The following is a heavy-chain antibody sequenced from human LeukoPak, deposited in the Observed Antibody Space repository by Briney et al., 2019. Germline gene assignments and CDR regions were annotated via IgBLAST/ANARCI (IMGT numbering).Heavy chain of an antibody. Sequence: SETLSLTCTVSGGSISSSTYYWAWIRQPPGKGLEWIGSMYYSGNIYYNPSLKSRVTISVDTSKNQFSLKLSSVTAADTAMYYCAKSGGYGLIDYWGQGTLVTVSS. V-gene: IGHV4-39*01. D-gene: IGHD1-26*01. CDR1: GGSISSSTYY. CDR2: MYYSGNI. CDR3: AKSGGYGLIDY. J-gene: IGHJ4*02.